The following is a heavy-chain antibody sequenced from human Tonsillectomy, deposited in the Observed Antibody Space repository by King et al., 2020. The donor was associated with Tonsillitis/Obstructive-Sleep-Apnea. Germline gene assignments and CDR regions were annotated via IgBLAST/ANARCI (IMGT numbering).Heavy chain of an antibody. CDR2: ISYDGSKK. D-gene: IGHD6-13*01. Sequence: QLVQSGGGVVQPGRSLRLSCAASGFTFSSFGMHWVRQAPGEGLEWVAVISYDGSKKYYADSVKGRFTISRDSSKNTLYLQMNSLRAEDTAVYYCARDRSSSWSFDYWGQGTLVTVSS. CDR1: GFTFSSFG. CDR3: ARDRSSSWSFDY. V-gene: IGHV3-30*03. J-gene: IGHJ4*02.